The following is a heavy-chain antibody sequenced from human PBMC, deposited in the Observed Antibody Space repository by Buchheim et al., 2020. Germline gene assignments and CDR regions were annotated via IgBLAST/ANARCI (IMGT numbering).Heavy chain of an antibody. CDR3: ARQRGMRDGYKY. CDR1: GGSISSSIYY. J-gene: IGHJ4*02. V-gene: IGHV4-39*01. Sequence: QLQLQESGPGLVKPSETLSLTCTVSGGSISSSIYYWGWIRQPPGKGLEWIGSVYYSGSTYYNPSLKSRVTISVDTSKNQFPLKLSSVTAADTAVYYCARQRGMRDGYKYWGQGTL. CDR2: VYYSGST. D-gene: IGHD5-24*01.